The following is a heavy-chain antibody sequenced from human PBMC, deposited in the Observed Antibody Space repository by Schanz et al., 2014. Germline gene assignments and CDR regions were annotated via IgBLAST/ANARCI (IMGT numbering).Heavy chain of an antibody. CDR2: MQPDSGKT. Sequence: QVQLVQSGAELRKPGTSVKVSCKTSGYTFSNDDINWVRQAIGQGPEWMGWMQPDSGKTHYAEKCQGRVAMTRDVSISTAYMELSSLASEDTAVYYCARGGYSSGWYDRDIAHFDYWGQGTLVTVSS. D-gene: IGHD6-19*01. CDR1: GYTFSNDD. J-gene: IGHJ4*02. CDR3: ARGGYSSGWYDRDIAHFDY. V-gene: IGHV1-8*01.